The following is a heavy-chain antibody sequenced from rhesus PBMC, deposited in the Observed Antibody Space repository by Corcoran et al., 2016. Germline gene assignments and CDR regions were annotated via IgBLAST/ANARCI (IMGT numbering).Heavy chain of an antibody. V-gene: IGHV5-2*01. CDR1: GYSFTSYG. Sequence: EVQLVPSGAEVKRPGESLKLSCKTSGYSFTSYGISWVRQMPGKGLEWMGAIDPSDSDTRYSPSFQGQVTISADKSISTTYLQWSSLKASDSATYYCAKSRNSYWYFDLWGPGTPITISS. J-gene: IGHJ2*01. CDR3: AKSRNSYWYFDL. CDR2: IDPSDSDT.